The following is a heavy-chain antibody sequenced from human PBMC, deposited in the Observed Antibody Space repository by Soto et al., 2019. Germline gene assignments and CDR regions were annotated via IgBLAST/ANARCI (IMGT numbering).Heavy chain of an antibody. CDR3: AAGIQLRKGDY. Sequence: QMQLVQSGPEVKKPGTSVKVSCKASGFTFTSSAVQWVRQARGQRLEWIGWIVVGSGNTNCAQKFQERVTITRDMSTSTASMELSSLRSEDMAVYYCAAGIQLRKGDYWGQGTLVTVSS. D-gene: IGHD5-18*01. CDR1: GFTFTSSA. V-gene: IGHV1-58*01. J-gene: IGHJ4*02. CDR2: IVVGSGNT.